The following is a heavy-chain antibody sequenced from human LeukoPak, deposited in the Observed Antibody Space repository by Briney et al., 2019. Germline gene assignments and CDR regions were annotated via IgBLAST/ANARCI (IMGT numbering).Heavy chain of an antibody. D-gene: IGHD1-26*01. V-gene: IGHV3-23*01. CDR3: AKLVGATTPDYYYYGMDV. Sequence: GGSLRLSCAASGFTFSSYAMSWVRQAPGKGLEWVSAISGSGGSTYYADSVKGRFTISRDNSKNTLYLQMNSLRAEDTAVYYCAKLVGATTPDYYYYGMDVWGQGTTVTVSS. CDR2: ISGSGGST. CDR1: GFTFSSYA. J-gene: IGHJ6*02.